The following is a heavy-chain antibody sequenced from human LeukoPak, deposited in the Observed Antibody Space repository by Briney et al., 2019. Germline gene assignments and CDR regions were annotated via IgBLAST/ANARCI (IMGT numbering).Heavy chain of an antibody. CDR2: IYPGDSET. Sequence: PGESLKISCKGSGYSFTSYWIGWVRQMPGKGLEWMGIIYPGDSETRYSPSFQGQATISADKSLSTAYLQWSSLKASDTAMYYCARGSGSYHTAYMNGGQGSPVTVSS. V-gene: IGHV5-51*01. D-gene: IGHD1-26*01. CDR1: GYSFTSYW. CDR3: ARGSGSYHTAYMN. J-gene: IGHJ4*02.